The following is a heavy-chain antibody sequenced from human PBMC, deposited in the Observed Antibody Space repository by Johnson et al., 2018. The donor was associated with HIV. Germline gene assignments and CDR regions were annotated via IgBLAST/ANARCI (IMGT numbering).Heavy chain of an antibody. CDR2: IWYDGSNK. D-gene: IGHD3-22*01. CDR1: GFTFSDYG. CDR3: AKDQHYYDSRNGGAFDI. Sequence: VQLVESGGGVVQPGRSLRLSCAASGFTFSDYGMHWVRQAPGKGLEWVAVIWYDGSNKNYVDSVKGRSTISRDNSKNTLYLQMNSLRAEDTAVYYCAKDQHYYDSRNGGAFDIWGQGEMVTVSS. J-gene: IGHJ3*02. V-gene: IGHV3-33*06.